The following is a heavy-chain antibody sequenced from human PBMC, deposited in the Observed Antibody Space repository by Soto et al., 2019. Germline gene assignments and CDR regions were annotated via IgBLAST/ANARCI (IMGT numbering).Heavy chain of an antibody. V-gene: IGHV4-38-2*01. CDR1: GYSISSGYY. CDR3: ARRQDYYDSSGYYNDAFDI. Sequence: SETLSLTCAVSGYSISSGYYWGWIRQPPGKGLEWIGSIYHSGSTYYNPSLKSRVTISVDTSKNQFSLTLSSVPAADTAVYYCARRQDYYDSSGYYNDAFDIWGQGTMVTVSS. D-gene: IGHD3-22*01. J-gene: IGHJ3*02. CDR2: IYHSGST.